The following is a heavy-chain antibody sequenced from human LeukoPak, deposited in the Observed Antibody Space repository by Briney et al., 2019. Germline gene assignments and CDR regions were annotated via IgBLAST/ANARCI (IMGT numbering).Heavy chain of an antibody. V-gene: IGHV4-61*02. CDR3: ARENDILTGYHYYYDMDV. CDR1: GGSISSGSYY. D-gene: IGHD3-9*01. Sequence: SETLSLTCTVSGGSISSGSYYWSWIRQPAGKGLEWIGRIYTSGSTNYNPSLKSRVTISVDTSKNQFSLKLSSVTAADTAVYYCARENDILTGYHYYYDMDVWGKGTTVTVSS. CDR2: IYTSGST. J-gene: IGHJ6*04.